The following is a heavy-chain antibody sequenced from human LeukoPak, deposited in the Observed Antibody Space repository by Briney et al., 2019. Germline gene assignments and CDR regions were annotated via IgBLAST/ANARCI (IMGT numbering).Heavy chain of an antibody. Sequence: PGGSLRPSCAASGFTFSSYSMNWVRQAPGKGLEWVSSISSSSSYIYYADSVKGRFTISRDNAKNSLYLQMNSLRAEDTAVYYCARDHVAVAGCIDYWGQGTLVTVSS. CDR3: ARDHVAVAGCIDY. CDR1: GFTFSSYS. V-gene: IGHV3-21*01. J-gene: IGHJ4*02. D-gene: IGHD6-19*01. CDR2: ISSSSSYI.